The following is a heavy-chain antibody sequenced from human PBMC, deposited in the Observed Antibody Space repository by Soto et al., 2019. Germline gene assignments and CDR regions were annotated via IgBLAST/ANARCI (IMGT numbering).Heavy chain of an antibody. CDR1: GYPFGSYG. D-gene: IGHD2-15*01. CDR3: TSDCGDGRCYFVY. Sequence: QVQLVQSGIEVKKPGASVKVSYKASGYPFGSYGLSWVRQAPGQGLEWMGWISTYNGNTNYARKFQGRLTMTTDTSTSTAYMERRSLKSDDTAVDFCTSDCGDGRCYFVYWGQGTLVTVAS. J-gene: IGHJ4*02. CDR2: ISTYNGNT. V-gene: IGHV1-18*01.